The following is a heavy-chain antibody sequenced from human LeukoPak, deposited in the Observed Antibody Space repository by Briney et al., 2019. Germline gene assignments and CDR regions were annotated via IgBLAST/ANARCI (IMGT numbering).Heavy chain of an antibody. D-gene: IGHD1-26*01. CDR3: ARDPPFSGSLNDAFDI. V-gene: IGHV3-23*01. CDR2: ISGSGGST. Sequence: PGGSLRLSCAASGFTFSSYAMSWVRQAPGKGLEWVSAISGSGGSTYYADSVKGRFTISRDNSKNTLYLQMNSLRAEDTAVYYCARDPPFSGSLNDAFDIWGQGTMVTVSS. CDR1: GFTFSSYA. J-gene: IGHJ3*02.